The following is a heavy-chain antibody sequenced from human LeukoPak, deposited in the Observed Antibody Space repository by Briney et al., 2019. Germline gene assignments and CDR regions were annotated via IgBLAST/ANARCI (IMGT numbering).Heavy chain of an antibody. Sequence: SGPTLVKPTQTLTLTCTFSGFSLSTIGMRVSWIRQPPGKALEWLARIDWDDVKYYSTSLQTRLTISTDTSKNQVVLTMTNVDPVDTATYYCARSGNYKYYFDYWGQGTLVTVSP. D-gene: IGHD1-26*01. CDR2: IDWDDVK. J-gene: IGHJ4*02. V-gene: IGHV2-70*04. CDR1: GFSLSTIGMR. CDR3: ARSGNYKYYFDY.